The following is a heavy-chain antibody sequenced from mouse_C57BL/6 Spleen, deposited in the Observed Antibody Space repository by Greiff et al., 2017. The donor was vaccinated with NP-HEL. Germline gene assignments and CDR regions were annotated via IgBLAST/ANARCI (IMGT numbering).Heavy chain of an antibody. CDR2: IDPSDSYT. Sequence: QVQLQQPGAELVRPGTSVKLSCKASGYTFTSYWMHWVKQRPGQGLEWIGVIDPSDSYTNYNQKFKGKATLTVDTSSSTAYMQLSSLTSEDSAVYYCARSLNWYYFDDWGQGTTLTVSS. J-gene: IGHJ2*01. D-gene: IGHD4-1*02. CDR3: ARSLNWYYFDD. CDR1: GYTFTSYW. V-gene: IGHV1-59*01.